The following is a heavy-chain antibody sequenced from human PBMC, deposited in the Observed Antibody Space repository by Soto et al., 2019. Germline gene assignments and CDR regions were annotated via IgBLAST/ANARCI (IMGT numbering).Heavy chain of an antibody. D-gene: IGHD2-2*01. Sequence: EVQLLESGGGLVQPGGSLRLSCAASGFTFSSYAMSWVRQAPGKGLEWVSAISGSGGSTYYADSVKGRFTISRDNSKNTLYLQMNGLRAEDTAVYYCATDHIVVVPTVNYYMDVWGKGTTVTVSS. V-gene: IGHV3-23*01. J-gene: IGHJ6*03. CDR3: ATDHIVVVPTVNYYMDV. CDR1: GFTFSSYA. CDR2: ISGSGGST.